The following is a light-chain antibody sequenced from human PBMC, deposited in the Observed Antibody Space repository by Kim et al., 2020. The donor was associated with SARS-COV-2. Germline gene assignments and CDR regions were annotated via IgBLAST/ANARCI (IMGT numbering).Light chain of an antibody. J-gene: IGLJ2*01. CDR3: QTWGTGIVL. Sequence: ASVKFTCTLGMGHNNYAIAGHQQQPEKAPRFLMKVNPDGSQNKGDGIPDRFSGSSSGTERFLTISSLQSEDEADYYCQTWGTGIVLFGGGTQLTVL. CDR1: MGHNNYA. V-gene: IGLV4-69*01. CDR2: VNPDGSQ.